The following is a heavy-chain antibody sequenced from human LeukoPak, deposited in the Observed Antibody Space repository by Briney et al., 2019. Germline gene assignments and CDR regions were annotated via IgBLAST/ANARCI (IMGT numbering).Heavy chain of an antibody. J-gene: IGHJ4*02. CDR1: GFTFDDYA. CDR2: ISWDGGST. D-gene: IGHD6-19*01. CDR3: AKGRGAVAGPSTLSFDY. V-gene: IGHV3-43D*03. Sequence: GGSLRLSCAASGFTFDDYAMHWVRQAPGKGLEWVSLISWDGGSTYYADSVKGRFTISRDNSKNSLYLQMNSLRAEDTALYYCAKGRGAVAGPSTLSFDYWGQGTLVTVSS.